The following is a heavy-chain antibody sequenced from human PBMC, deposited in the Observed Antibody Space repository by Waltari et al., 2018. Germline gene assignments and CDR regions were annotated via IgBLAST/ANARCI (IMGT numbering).Heavy chain of an antibody. Sequence: QVQLVESGGGVVQPGMSLILFCPAHVFTFSSSARHWISQARGRGLWWGAVIAYDGSNKYDADSVKGRFTISRDNSKNTLYLQMNSLRAEDTAVYYCAGVPGKSGTTMFDYWGQGTLVTVSS. CDR1: VFTFSSSA. J-gene: IGHJ4*02. D-gene: IGHD1-1*01. CDR3: AGVPGKSGTTMFDY. V-gene: IGHV3-30-3*01. CDR2: IAYDGSNK.